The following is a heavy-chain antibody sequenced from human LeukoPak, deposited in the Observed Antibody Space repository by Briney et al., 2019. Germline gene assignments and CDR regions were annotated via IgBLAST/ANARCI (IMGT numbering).Heavy chain of an antibody. D-gene: IGHD2-21*01. Sequence: PSETLSLTCTVCGDSISSNSYYWSWIRQPAGKGLEWIGRIYSSGSINYNPSLKSRVTIAVDTSKNQFSLKLSSVTAADTSVYFCALQLFRAGVHGLQRWGQGTLVTVSS. V-gene: IGHV4-61*02. J-gene: IGHJ1*01. CDR1: GDSISSNSYY. CDR2: IYSSGSI. CDR3: ALQLFRAGVHGLQR.